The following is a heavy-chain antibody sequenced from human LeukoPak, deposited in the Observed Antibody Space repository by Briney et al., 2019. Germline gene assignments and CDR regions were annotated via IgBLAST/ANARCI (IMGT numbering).Heavy chain of an antibody. CDR3: AKIYDILTGADDY. D-gene: IGHD3-9*01. J-gene: IGHJ4*02. V-gene: IGHV3-48*01. CDR1: GFTFSSYS. CDR2: ISSSGSTI. Sequence: GGSLRLSCAASGFTFSSYSMNWVRQAPGKGLEWVSYISSSGSTIYYADSVKGRFTISRDNSKNTLYLQMNSLRAEDTAVYYCAKIYDILTGADDYWGQGTLVTVSS.